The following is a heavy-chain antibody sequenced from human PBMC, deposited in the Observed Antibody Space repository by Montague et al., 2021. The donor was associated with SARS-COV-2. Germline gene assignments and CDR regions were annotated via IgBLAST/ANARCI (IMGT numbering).Heavy chain of an antibody. V-gene: IGHV2-26*01. D-gene: IGHD3-16*02. J-gene: IGHJ4*02. CDR2: IFLNGEQ. CDR3: ARIRSDPPLLYLGVWDYYFDX. Sequence: PALVKPTQTLTLTCTASGFSLNNRLGVTWIRQPPGKALEWLAHIFLNGEQSVTTSLKTRVTASRDTSKNQVVLSMTNVDPADTATYYCARIRSDPPLLYLGVWDYYFDXWGQGILVSVSS. CDR1: GFSLNNRLG.